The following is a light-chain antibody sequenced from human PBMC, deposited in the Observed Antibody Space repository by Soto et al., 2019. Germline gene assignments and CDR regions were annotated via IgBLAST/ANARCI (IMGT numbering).Light chain of an antibody. V-gene: IGLV2-14*01. Sequence: QSALTQPASVSGSPGQSITVSCTGTSSDVGDYNYVSWYQQRPGKAPKLMIFDVSNRPSGVSNRFSGSKSGNTASLTISGLQAEDEADYYCSSYTGSRLYVFGTGTKLTLL. CDR1: SSDVGDYNY. CDR2: DVS. J-gene: IGLJ1*01. CDR3: SSYTGSRLYV.